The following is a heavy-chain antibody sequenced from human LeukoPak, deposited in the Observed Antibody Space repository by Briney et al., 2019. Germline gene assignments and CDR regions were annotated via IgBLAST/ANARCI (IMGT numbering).Heavy chain of an antibody. CDR2: IYDSGTT. J-gene: IGHJ5*02. V-gene: IGHV4-4*02. CDR3: ARSRWLQLNWFDP. D-gene: IGHD5-24*01. Sequence: PSETLSLTCTVSGGSISSSNWWCWVRQPPGKGLEWIGEIYDSGTTNYNPSLKSRVTISVDTSKNKFSLKLNSMIAADTAVYFCARSRWLQLNWFDPWGQGTLVTVSS. CDR1: GGSISSSNW.